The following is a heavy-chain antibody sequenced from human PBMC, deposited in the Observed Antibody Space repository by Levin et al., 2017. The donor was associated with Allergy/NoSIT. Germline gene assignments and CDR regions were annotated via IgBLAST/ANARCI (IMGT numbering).Heavy chain of an antibody. CDR3: ARFWRAQGFDY. V-gene: IGHV4-39*01. J-gene: IGHJ4*02. Sequence: SETLSLTCTVSGGSISSSSYYWGWIRQTPGTGLEWIGSIYYSGSTYNNPSLKSRVTISVDTSKNQFSLKLSSVTAADTAMYCCARFWRAQGFDYWGQGTLVTVSS. CDR1: GGSISSSSYY. CDR2: IYYSGST.